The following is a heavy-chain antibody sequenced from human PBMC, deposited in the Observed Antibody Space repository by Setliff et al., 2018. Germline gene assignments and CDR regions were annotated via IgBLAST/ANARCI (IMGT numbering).Heavy chain of an antibody. J-gene: IGHJ4*02. D-gene: IGHD3-10*01. Sequence: GASVKVSCKASGYTFTSYGISWVQQAPGKGLEWMGRVDPEDGHTKYAEKFQGRITISADMSLDIAHMELGSLTSEDTAVYYCTTGLRHGVPYFDLWGQGTLVTVSS. CDR3: TTGLRHGVPYFDL. CDR1: GYTFTSYG. CDR2: VDPEDGHT. V-gene: IGHV1-69-2*01.